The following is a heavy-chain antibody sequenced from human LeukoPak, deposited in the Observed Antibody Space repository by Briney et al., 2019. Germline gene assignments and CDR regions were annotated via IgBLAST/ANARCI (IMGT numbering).Heavy chain of an antibody. D-gene: IGHD3-10*01. CDR1: GGTFSSYA. CDR3: ARGLAGVRGVIIPPYFDY. CDR2: IIPIFGTA. J-gene: IGHJ4*02. V-gene: IGHV1-69*13. Sequence: GASVKVSCKASGGTFSSYAISWVRQAPGQGLEWMGGIIPIFGTANYAQKFQGRVTITADESTSTAYMELSSLTSEDTALYYCARGLAGVRGVIIPPYFDYWGQGTLVTVSS.